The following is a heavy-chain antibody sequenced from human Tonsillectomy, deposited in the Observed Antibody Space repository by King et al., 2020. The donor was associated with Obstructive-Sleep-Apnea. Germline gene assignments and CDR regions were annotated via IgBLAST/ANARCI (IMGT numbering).Heavy chain of an antibody. CDR2: IYTSGST. Sequence: GAGGGKPAETLSLTCTVSGGSIRNYYWSWIRQPAGKGLEWSGRIYTSGSTDYNPSLKSRVTMSVDTSKIQVSLKLSSVTAADTAVYYCATQGGYSSSWYGDAFDIWGQGTMVTVSS. CDR3: ATQGGYSSSWYGDAFDI. V-gene: IGHV4-4*07. D-gene: IGHD6-13*01. CDR1: GGSIRNYY. J-gene: IGHJ3*02.